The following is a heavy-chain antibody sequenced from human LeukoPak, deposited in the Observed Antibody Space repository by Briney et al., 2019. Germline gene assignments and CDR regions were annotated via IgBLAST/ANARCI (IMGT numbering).Heavy chain of an antibody. CDR2: MNPNSGNT. V-gene: IGHV1-8*03. Sequence: ASVKVSCKASGYSFTDYDINWVRQATGQGLEWMGWMNPNSGNTGYAQKFQGRVTITRSTSISTAYMELSSLRSEDTAVYYCARRKGGSTTLAYYYYMDVWGKGTTVTVSS. CDR3: ARRKGGSTTLAYYYYMDV. D-gene: IGHD1-26*01. CDR1: GYSFTDYD. J-gene: IGHJ6*03.